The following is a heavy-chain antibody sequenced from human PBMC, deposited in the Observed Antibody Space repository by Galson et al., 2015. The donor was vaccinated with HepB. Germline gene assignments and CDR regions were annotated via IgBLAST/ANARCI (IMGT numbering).Heavy chain of an antibody. V-gene: IGHV3-33*01. D-gene: IGHD4-23*01. Sequence: SLRLSCAASGFTFSSYGMHWVRQAPGKGLEWVAVIWYDGSNKYYADSVKGRFTISRDNSKNTLYLQMNSLRAEDTAVYYCARAGSTVGYYYYYGMDVWGQGTTVTVSS. CDR1: GFTFSSYG. J-gene: IGHJ6*02. CDR3: ARAGSTVGYYYYYGMDV. CDR2: IWYDGSNK.